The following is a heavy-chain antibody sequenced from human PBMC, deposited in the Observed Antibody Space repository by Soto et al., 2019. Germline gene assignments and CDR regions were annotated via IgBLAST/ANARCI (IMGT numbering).Heavy chain of an antibody. CDR1: GFSLSTSGVG. J-gene: IGHJ3*02. CDR2: IYWDDDK. D-gene: IGHD3-9*01. V-gene: IGHV2-5*02. CDR3: ARHIPSGYNDAFDM. Sequence: QITLKESGPTLVKPTQTLTLTCTFSGFSLSTSGVGVGWIRQPPGKALEWVTLIYWDDDKRYSPSLKSRIPITKDTSKSQVVLTMSNMDPVDTGTYYCARHIPSGYNDAFDMWGQGTMVTVSS.